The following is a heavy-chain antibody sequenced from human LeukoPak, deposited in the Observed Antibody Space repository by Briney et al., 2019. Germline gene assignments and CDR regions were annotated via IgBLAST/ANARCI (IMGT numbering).Heavy chain of an antibody. CDR3: ARPEETKGKFEY. D-gene: IGHD1-14*01. Sequence: ASVKVSCKTFGYTFTNYGISWVRQAPGQGLAWIGYISAYDGDTNYAQKFQGRVTMTTDRSTTTAYMLLGSLRSDDTAVYYCARPEETKGKFEYWGQGTLVTVSA. V-gene: IGHV1-18*01. CDR1: GYTFTNYG. CDR2: ISAYDGDT. J-gene: IGHJ4*02.